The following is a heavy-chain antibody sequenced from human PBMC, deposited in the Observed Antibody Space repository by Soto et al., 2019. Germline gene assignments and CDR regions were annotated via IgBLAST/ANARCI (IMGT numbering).Heavy chain of an antibody. V-gene: IGHV5-51*01. D-gene: IGHD5-12*01. Sequence: PGGSLKTSCQGSGYSFTNYLLGWVRPMPGKGLEWMGIIYPGDSDTRYSPSFQGQDTISADKSIPTAYLQWNSLKASDTAVYYCGRLVVATRYYYGMDVWGQGTTVTVSS. CDR1: GYSFTNYL. J-gene: IGHJ6*02. CDR2: IYPGDSDT. CDR3: GRLVVATRYYYGMDV.